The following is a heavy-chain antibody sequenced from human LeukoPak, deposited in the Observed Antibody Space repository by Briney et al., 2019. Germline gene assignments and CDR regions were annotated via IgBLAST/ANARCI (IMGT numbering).Heavy chain of an antibody. CDR3: ATETNGRHYDY. D-gene: IGHD1-14*01. CDR2: IGPTGSDR. Sequence: PGGSLRLSCAASGFTFSNYGMHWVRQAPGKGLEWVASIGPTGSDRYHADSIKGRFTISRDNANNFLYLQMNSLRAEDTAVYYCATETNGRHYDYWGQGTLLTVSS. V-gene: IGHV3-21*06. J-gene: IGHJ4*02. CDR1: GFTFSNYG.